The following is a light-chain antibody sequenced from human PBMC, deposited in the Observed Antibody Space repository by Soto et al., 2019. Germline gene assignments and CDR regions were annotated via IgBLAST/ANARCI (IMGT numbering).Light chain of an antibody. Sequence: DIQMTQSPSTLSASVGDRVTITCRASQSISSWLAWYQQKPGKAPKLLIYDASSLESGVPSRFSGSGSGTEFTLTISSLQPDDFATYYCQQYKSYSFTFGPGTKGDIK. CDR2: DAS. J-gene: IGKJ3*01. CDR1: QSISSW. V-gene: IGKV1-5*01. CDR3: QQYKSYSFT.